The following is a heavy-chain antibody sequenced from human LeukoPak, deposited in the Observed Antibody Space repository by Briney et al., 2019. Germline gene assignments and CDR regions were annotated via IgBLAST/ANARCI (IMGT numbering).Heavy chain of an antibody. V-gene: IGHV4-59*01. D-gene: IGHD3-10*01. CDR2: IYYSGST. J-gene: IGHJ4*02. CDR1: GGSISSYY. Sequence: SETLSLTCTVSGGSISSYYWSWIRQPPGKGLEWIGYIYYSGSTNYNPSLKSRVTISVDTSKNQFSLKLSSVTAADTAVYYCARSGTTYYYGSGLFFWGQGTLVTVSS. CDR3: ARSGTTYYYGSGLFF.